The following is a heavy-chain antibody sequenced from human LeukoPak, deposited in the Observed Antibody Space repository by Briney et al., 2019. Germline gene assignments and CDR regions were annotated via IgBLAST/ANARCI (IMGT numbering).Heavy chain of an antibody. CDR2: ISGSGDAI. CDR3: ARDPLSSSSFDL. CDR1: GFTFTTHN. Sequence: GGSLRLSCAASGFTFTTHNMNWVRQAPGKGLEWISYISGSGDAIFYADSVKGRFTISRDNAKNSLYLQMNSLRAEDTAVYYCARDPLSSSSFDLWGQGTLVTVSS. V-gene: IGHV3-21*05. J-gene: IGHJ4*02. D-gene: IGHD6-13*01.